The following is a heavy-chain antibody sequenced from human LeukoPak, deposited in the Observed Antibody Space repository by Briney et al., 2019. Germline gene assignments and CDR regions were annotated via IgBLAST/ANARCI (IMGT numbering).Heavy chain of an antibody. D-gene: IGHD6-13*01. J-gene: IGHJ6*02. V-gene: IGHV3-21*01. CDR2: ISSSSSYI. Sequence: GGSLRLSCAASEFTFSIYSINWVRQAPGKGLEWVSSISSSSSYIYYADSVKGRFTISRDDAENSVYLQMNSLRAEDTSVYYCARGVFWQQEHYGMDVWGQGTTVSVSS. CDR3: ARGVFWQQEHYGMDV. CDR1: EFTFSIYS.